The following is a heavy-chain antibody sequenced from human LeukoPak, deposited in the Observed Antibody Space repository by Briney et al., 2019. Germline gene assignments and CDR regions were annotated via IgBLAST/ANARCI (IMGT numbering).Heavy chain of an antibody. CDR2: ISYDGSNK. CDR3: ARVHDSSGSWDY. CDR1: GFTFDDYA. V-gene: IGHV3-30-3*01. J-gene: IGHJ4*02. D-gene: IGHD3-22*01. Sequence: GGSLRLSCAASGFTFDDYAMHWVRQAPGKGLEWVAVISYDGSNKYYADSVKGRFTISRDNSKNTLYLQMNSLRAEDTAVYYCARVHDSSGSWDYWGQGTLVTVSS.